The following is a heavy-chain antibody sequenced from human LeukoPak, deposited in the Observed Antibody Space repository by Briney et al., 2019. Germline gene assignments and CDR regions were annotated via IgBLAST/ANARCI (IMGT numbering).Heavy chain of an antibody. CDR1: GFPFSNFW. CDR3: VRGGYGGTSVTL. Sequence: GGSLRLSCAASGFPFSNFWMHWVRRAPGKGLVGVSRINSDGSDTRYADSVKGRFTISRDNAKNTVYLQMNSLRADDTAVYYCVRGGYGGTSVTLWGQGTLVTVSS. CDR2: INSDGSDT. V-gene: IGHV3-74*01. D-gene: IGHD4-17*01. J-gene: IGHJ4*02.